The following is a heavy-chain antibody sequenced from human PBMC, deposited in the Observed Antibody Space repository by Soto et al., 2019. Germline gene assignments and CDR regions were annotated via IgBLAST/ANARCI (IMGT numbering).Heavy chain of an antibody. V-gene: IGHV1-2*02. CDR3: AIGGNIVSPAN. CDR2: FNPNSGGT. CDR1: GYIFTGYQ. J-gene: IGHJ4*02. Sequence: GASVKVSCKASGYIFTGYQMHWVRQAPGQGLEWMGWFNPNSGGTNYAQKFQGRVTMTGDTSISTAYMELNRLTSADTAVYYCAIGGNIVSPANWGQGPLVTSPQ. D-gene: IGHD2-21*01.